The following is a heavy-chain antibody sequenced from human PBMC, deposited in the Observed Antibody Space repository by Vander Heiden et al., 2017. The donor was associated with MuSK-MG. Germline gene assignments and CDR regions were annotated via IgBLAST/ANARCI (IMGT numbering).Heavy chain of an antibody. CDR1: AFTFSSYA. CDR3: AKERPDSSSWAPFDY. CDR2: ISGSGGST. D-gene: IGHD6-13*01. Sequence: EVQLLESGGGLVQPGGSLRLSCAASAFTFSSYAMSWVPQAPGKGLEWVSGISGSGGSTYYADSRKGRFTISRDNSKNTLYLQMNSLRAEDTAVYYCAKERPDSSSWAPFDYWGQGTLVPVS. V-gene: IGHV3-23*01. J-gene: IGHJ4*02.